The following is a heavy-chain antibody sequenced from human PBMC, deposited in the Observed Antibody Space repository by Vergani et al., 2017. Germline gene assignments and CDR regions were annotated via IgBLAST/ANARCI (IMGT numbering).Heavy chain of an antibody. Sequence: QVQLQQWGAGLLKPSETLSLTCAVYGGSFSGYYWSWIRQPPGKGLEWIGEINHSGSTNYNPSLKSRVTISVDASKNQLSLKLSSVTGADTAVYYCARGRLPGRSVGPGYWGQGTLVTVSS. CDR2: INHSGST. J-gene: IGHJ4*02. CDR1: GGSFSGYY. D-gene: IGHD2-15*01. CDR3: ARGRLPGRSVGPGY. V-gene: IGHV4-34*01.